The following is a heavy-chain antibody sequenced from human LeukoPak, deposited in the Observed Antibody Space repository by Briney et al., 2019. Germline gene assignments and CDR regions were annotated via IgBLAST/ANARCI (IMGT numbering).Heavy chain of an antibody. D-gene: IGHD4-17*01. CDR1: GFAFNRFG. CDR2: VRYDGSSK. CDR3: AKDRGDNAARSRFDP. Sequence: GGSLRLSCVASGFAFNRFGMHWVRQAPGKGLEWVAFVRYDGSSKQYGDPVKGRVTIFRDNSKNTLYLQMNSLRPEDTAMYYCAKDRGDNAARSRFDPWGQGTLVTVSS. J-gene: IGHJ5*02. V-gene: IGHV3-30*02.